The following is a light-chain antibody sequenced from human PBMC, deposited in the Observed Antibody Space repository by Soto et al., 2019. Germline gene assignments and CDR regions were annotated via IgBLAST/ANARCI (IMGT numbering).Light chain of an antibody. CDR2: EVS. CDR1: SSDIGGYNY. J-gene: IGLJ2*01. CDR3: SSYTSSSTLEVV. Sequence: QSALTQPASVSGSPGQSITISCTGTSSDIGGYNYVSWYQQHPGKVPKLMIYEVSYRPSGVSNRFFGSKSDSTASLIISGLQAEDEAVYYCSSYTSSSTLEVVFGGGTKLTVL. V-gene: IGLV2-14*01.